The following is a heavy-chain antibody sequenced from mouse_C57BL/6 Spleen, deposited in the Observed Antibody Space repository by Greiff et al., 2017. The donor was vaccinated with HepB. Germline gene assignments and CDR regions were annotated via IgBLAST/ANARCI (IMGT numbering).Heavy chain of an antibody. CDR2: ISAGGGNT. V-gene: IGHV5-9*04. CDR1: GFTFSSYT. J-gene: IGHJ1*03. D-gene: IGHD1-1*01. CDR3: ARLFTPVVAHWYFDV. Sequence: EVKLVESGGGLVKPGGSLKLSCAASGFTFSSYTMSWVRQTPEKRLEWVATISAGGGNTYYPDSVKGRSTISRDNAKNTLYLQMSSLRSEDTAVYYCARLFTPVVAHWYFDVWGTGTTVTVSS.